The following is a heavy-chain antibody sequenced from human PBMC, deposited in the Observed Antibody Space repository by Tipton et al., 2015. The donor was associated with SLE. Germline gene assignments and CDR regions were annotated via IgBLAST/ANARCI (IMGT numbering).Heavy chain of an antibody. CDR3: ARDGGSGFDY. CDR1: GGSISSGSYY. CDR2: IYTSGST. Sequence: TLSLTCTVSGGSISSGSYYWSWLRQPAGKGLEWIGRIYTSGSTNYNPPLKSRVTISVDTSKNQFSLKLSSVTAADTAVYYCARDGGSGFDYWGQGTLVTVSS. D-gene: IGHD3-10*01. V-gene: IGHV4-61*02. J-gene: IGHJ4*02.